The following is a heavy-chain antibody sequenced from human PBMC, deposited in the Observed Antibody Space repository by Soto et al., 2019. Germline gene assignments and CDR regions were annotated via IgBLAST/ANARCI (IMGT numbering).Heavy chain of an antibody. D-gene: IGHD5-18*01. CDR2: ISYDASNK. J-gene: IGHJ6*02. CDR3: VKERYGQLWLEDYGMDV. CDR1: AFTFSSYR. V-gene: IGHV3-30*18. Sequence: QVQLVESGGGVVQPGRSLRLSCAASAFTFSSYRIHWVRQAPGKGLDWVAVISYDASNKYYADSVKGRFTISRDNSKNTLYLEMNSLSAEDTAVYYCVKERYGQLWLEDYGMDVWGQGNTVAVSS.